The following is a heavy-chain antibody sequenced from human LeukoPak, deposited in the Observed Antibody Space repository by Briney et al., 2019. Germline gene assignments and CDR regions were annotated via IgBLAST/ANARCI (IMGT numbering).Heavy chain of an antibody. V-gene: IGHV3-30*18. CDR3: AKDLRAFRGSGGPYVDN. CDR2: ISYDGSHK. CDR1: GFTFSNYG. D-gene: IGHD3-10*01. Sequence: GGSLRLSCAASGFTFSNYGMHWVRQAPGKGLEWVALISYDGSHKSYADSVKGRSTISRDTSRNTLFLQMSSLRTEDTAVYYCAKDLRAFRGSGGPYVDNWGQGTLVTVSS. J-gene: IGHJ4*02.